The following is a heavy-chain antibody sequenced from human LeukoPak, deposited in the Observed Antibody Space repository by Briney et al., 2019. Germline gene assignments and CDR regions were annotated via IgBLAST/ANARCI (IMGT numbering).Heavy chain of an antibody. J-gene: IGHJ6*03. V-gene: IGHV4-31*03. D-gene: IGHD2-2*01. Sequence: PSQTLSLTCTVSGGSIRSGGYYWSWIRQHPGKGLEWIGYIYYSGSTYYNPSLKSRVTISVDTSKNQFSLKLSSVTAADTAVYYCARGVQAGYCSSTSCYYYYYMDVWGKGTTVTVSS. CDR2: IYYSGST. CDR3: ARGVQAGYCSSTSCYYYYYMDV. CDR1: GGSIRSGGYY.